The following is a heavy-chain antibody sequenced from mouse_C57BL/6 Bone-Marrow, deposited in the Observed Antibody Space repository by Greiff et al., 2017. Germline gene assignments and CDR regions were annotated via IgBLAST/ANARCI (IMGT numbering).Heavy chain of an antibody. V-gene: IGHV15-2*01. D-gene: IGHD1-1*01. CDR2: ILPSIGRT. CDR1: DSEVFPIAY. Sequence: VKLQQSGSELRSPGSSVKLSCKDFDSEVFPIAYMSWVRQKPGHGFEWIGGILPSIGRTIYGEKFEDKATLDADTLSNTAYLELNSLTSEDSAIYYCARAHYYGSSSDWYFDVWGTGTTVTVSS. CDR3: ARAHYYGSSSDWYFDV. J-gene: IGHJ1*03.